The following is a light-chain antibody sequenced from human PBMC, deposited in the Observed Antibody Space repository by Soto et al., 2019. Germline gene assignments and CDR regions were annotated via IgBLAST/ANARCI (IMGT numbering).Light chain of an antibody. V-gene: IGKV3-15*01. CDR1: QSVGNS. Sequence: EIVMTQSPVTLSVSPGERATLSCRASQSVGNSLAWYQQKPGQAPRLLFHGASTRATGIPARFSGSGSGTKFTLTISRLQSEDAAVYYWQQDKNWYTFGQGTKLEIK. J-gene: IGKJ2*01. CDR2: GAS. CDR3: QQDKNWYT.